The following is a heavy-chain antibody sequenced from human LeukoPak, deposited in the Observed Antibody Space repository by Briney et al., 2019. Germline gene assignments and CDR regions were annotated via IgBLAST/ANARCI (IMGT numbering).Heavy chain of an antibody. CDR2: ISYDGSNK. CDR3: AGAITFGGVIIRWVWRF. V-gene: IGHV3-30*14. CDR1: GFTFSSYA. Sequence: GGSLRLSCAASGFTFSSYAMHWVRQAPGKGLEWVAVISYDGSNKYYADSVKGRFTISRDNSKNTLYLQMNSLRAEDTAVYYCAGAITFGGVIIRWVWRFWGQGTLVTVSS. J-gene: IGHJ4*02. D-gene: IGHD3-16*02.